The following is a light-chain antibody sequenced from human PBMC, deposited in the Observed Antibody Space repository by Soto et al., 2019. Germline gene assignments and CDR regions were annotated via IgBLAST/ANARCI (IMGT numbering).Light chain of an antibody. J-gene: IGLJ2*01. CDR1: SVDVGSYNY. CDR2: EVS. CDR3: SSYTSSSTVV. V-gene: IGLV2-14*01. Sequence: QSALTQPASMSGSPGQSITISCTGTSVDVGSYNYVSWYQQHPGKAPKLMIYEVSNRPSGVSNRFSGSKSGNTASLTISGLQAEDEADYYCSSYTSSSTVVFGGGTKLTVL.